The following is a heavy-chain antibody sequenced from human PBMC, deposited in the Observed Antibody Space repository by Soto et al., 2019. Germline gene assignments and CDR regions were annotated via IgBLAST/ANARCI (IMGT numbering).Heavy chain of an antibody. CDR2: IDPSDSYT. V-gene: IGHV5-10-1*01. J-gene: IGHJ6*02. CDR1: GYSFTIYW. CDR3: ARHHYDFWSGSYGMDV. Sequence: GESLKISCKGSGYSFTIYWISWVRQMPGKGLEWMVRIDPSDSYTNYSPSFQGHVTISADKSISTAYLQWSSLKASDTAMYYCARHHYDFWSGSYGMDVWGQGTMVTVSS. D-gene: IGHD3-3*01.